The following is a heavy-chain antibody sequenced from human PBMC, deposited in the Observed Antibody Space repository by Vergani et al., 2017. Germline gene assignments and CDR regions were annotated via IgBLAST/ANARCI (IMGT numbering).Heavy chain of an antibody. CDR2: INAGNGNT. CDR1: GYTFTSYA. CDR3: ARDKLRIPATGWFDP. V-gene: IGHV1-3*01. Sequence: QVQLVQSGAEVKKPGASVKVSCKASGYTFTSYAMHWVRQAPGQRLEWMGWINAGNGNTKYSQKFQGRVTITRDTSASTAYMELSGLRSDDTAVYYCARDKLRIPATGWFDPWGQGTLVTVSS. D-gene: IGHD2-15*01. J-gene: IGHJ5*02.